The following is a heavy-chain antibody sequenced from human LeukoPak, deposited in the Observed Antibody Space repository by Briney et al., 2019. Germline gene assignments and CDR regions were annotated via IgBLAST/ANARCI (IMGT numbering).Heavy chain of an antibody. D-gene: IGHD3-10*01. J-gene: IGHJ4*02. CDR2: ITKDGRYT. CDR1: GFIFSNSA. Sequence: PGGSLRLSCAASGFIFSNSAMHWVRQAPGKGLEWVAVITKDGRYTYHRDSVKGRFTISRDNSNDRLYLQMNSLRAEDTAVYFCVRDRSNLLMWVGEFSNWGQGTLVVVSS. V-gene: IGHV3-30*04. CDR3: VRDRSNLLMWVGEFSN.